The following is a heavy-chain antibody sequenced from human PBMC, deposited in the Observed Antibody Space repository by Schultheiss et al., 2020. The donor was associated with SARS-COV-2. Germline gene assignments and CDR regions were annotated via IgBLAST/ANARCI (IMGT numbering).Heavy chain of an antibody. Sequence: ASVKVSCKASGYTFTSYGISWVRQAPGQGLEWMGWINPNSGGTNYAQKFQGRVTMTRDTSITTAYMELRRLTSDDTAVYYCARDRPMTTVTTGWFDPWGQGTLVTVSS. J-gene: IGHJ5*02. CDR1: GYTFTSYG. CDR3: ARDRPMTTVTTGWFDP. V-gene: IGHV1-2*02. D-gene: IGHD4-17*01. CDR2: INPNSGGT.